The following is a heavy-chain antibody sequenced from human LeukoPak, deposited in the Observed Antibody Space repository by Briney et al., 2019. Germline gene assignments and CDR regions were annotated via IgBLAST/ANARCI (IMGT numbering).Heavy chain of an antibody. CDR1: GFTFSDYY. V-gene: IGHV3-11*04. CDR3: ARLMVRGVITDDAFDI. D-gene: IGHD3-10*01. CDR2: INPSGSSL. Sequence: GGSLRLSCAASGFTFSDYYMSWIRQAPGKGLEWVSYINPSGSSLYYADSVKGRVTISRDNAKNSLYLQMNSLRAEDTAVYYCARLMVRGVITDDAFDIWGQGTMVTVSS. J-gene: IGHJ3*02.